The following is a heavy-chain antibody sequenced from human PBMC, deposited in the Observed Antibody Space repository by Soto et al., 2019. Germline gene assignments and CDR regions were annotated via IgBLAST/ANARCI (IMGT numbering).Heavy chain of an antibody. J-gene: IGHJ5*02. D-gene: IGHD5-12*01. CDR3: ARIVATSGLGWFDP. CDR1: GGSISSGGYH. Sequence: QVQLQESGPGLVKPSQTLSLTCAVSGGSISSGGYHWSWIRQHPGNGLEFIAYIYYGGGTYYNPSLKSRVTISSDTSKNQFSLKLTSVTDADTAVYYCARIVATSGLGWFDPWGQGTLVTVSS. CDR2: IYYGGGT. V-gene: IGHV4-31*11.